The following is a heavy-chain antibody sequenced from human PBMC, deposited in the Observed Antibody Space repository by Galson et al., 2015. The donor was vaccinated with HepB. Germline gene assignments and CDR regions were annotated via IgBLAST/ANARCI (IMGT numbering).Heavy chain of an antibody. D-gene: IGHD1-14*01. J-gene: IGHJ4*02. V-gene: IGHV3-33*01. CDR2: IWYDVTNK. CDR3: ATEPRHNRGWFALDS. Sequence: SLRLSCAASGFTFSTYGLHWVRQAPGKGLEWVSVIWYDVTNKYYADTVKGRVTITRDNSKSTLYLQMNSLRAEDPAVYYCATEPRHNRGWFALDSWGQGTLVTVSS. CDR1: GFTFSTYG.